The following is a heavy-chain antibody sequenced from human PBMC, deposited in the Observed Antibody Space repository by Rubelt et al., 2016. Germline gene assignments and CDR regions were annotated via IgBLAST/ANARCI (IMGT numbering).Heavy chain of an antibody. CDR3: ARELRWGESYYFDY. J-gene: IGHJ4*02. CDR2: IYYSGST. D-gene: IGHD3-16*01. Sequence: QLQLQESGPGLVKPSETLSLTCTVSGGSISSSSYYWGWIRQPPGTGLEWIGSIYYSGSTYYNPSLKSRVTISVDTSKNQFSLKLSSVTAADTAVYYCARELRWGESYYFDYWGQGTLVTVSS. V-gene: IGHV4-39*07. CDR1: GGSISSSSYY.